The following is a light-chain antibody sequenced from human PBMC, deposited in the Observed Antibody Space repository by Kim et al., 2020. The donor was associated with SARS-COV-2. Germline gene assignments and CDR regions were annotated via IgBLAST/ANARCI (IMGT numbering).Light chain of an antibody. Sequence: VALGQTVRITCQGDSLRSYYTTWYQQKPGQAPIVVVYGKNNRPSGIPDRFSGSSSGNTASLTITGTQAGDEADYYCNSRDNNDNVLFGGGTRLTV. CDR2: GKN. CDR1: SLRSYY. V-gene: IGLV3-19*01. J-gene: IGLJ2*01. CDR3: NSRDNNDNVL.